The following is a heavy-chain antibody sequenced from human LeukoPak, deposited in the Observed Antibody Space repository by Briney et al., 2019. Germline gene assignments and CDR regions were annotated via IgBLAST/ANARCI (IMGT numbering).Heavy chain of an antibody. J-gene: IGHJ6*03. V-gene: IGHV1-2*02. D-gene: IGHD2-2*01. CDR3: AREGSSTTWPKGPRYMDV. CDR1: GYTFTVYY. Sequence: GASVKVSCKASGYTFTVYYMHWVRQAPGQGLEWLGWINPHSGGANYAQKFQGRVTMTRDTSISTAYMKLSRLRSDDTAVYYCAREGSSTTWPKGPRYMDVWGKGTTVTVSS. CDR2: INPHSGGA.